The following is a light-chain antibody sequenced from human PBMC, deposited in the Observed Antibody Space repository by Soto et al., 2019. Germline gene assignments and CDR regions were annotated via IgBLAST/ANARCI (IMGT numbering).Light chain of an antibody. CDR2: GAS. V-gene: IGKV1-6*02. Sequence: AIQMTQSPSSLSASVGDRVTITCRASQGIGTELGWYQLKPGKAPKLLVSGASTLQSGVLPRFSGSGSGTDFTLTISSLQTDDFASYYCLQDFSYPRTFGQGTKVEIK. CDR3: LQDFSYPRT. J-gene: IGKJ1*01. CDR1: QGIGTE.